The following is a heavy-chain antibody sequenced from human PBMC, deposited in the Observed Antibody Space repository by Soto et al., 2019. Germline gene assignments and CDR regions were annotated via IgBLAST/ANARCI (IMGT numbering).Heavy chain of an antibody. D-gene: IGHD3-22*01. CDR3: ARASVITTDPMDV. CDR2: IYYSGST. V-gene: IGHV4-31*03. Sequence: QVQLQESGPGLVKPSQTLSLTCTVSGGSISSGGYYWSWIRQHPGKGLEWIGYIYYSGSTYYNPSLKSRVTISVDTSKTQFSLKLSSVSAADTAVYYCARASVITTDPMDVWGQGTTVTVSS. J-gene: IGHJ6*02. CDR1: GGSISSGGYY.